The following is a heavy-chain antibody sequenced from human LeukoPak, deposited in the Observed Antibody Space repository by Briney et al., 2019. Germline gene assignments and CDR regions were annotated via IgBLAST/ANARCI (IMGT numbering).Heavy chain of an antibody. V-gene: IGHV4-59*01. Sequence: SETLSLTCTVSGGSISSYYWSWIRQPPGKGLEWIGYIYYSGSTNYNPSLKSRVTITVDTSKNQFSLKLSSVTAADTAVYYCARPGYSYGSLEAFDIWGQGTMVTVSS. CDR3: ARPGYSYGSLEAFDI. CDR1: GGSISSYY. CDR2: IYYSGST. J-gene: IGHJ3*02. D-gene: IGHD5-18*01.